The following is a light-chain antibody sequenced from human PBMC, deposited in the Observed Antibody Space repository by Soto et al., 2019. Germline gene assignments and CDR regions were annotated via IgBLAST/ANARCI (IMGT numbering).Light chain of an antibody. CDR3: QQYSNWPPIT. Sequence: EIVMTQSPATLSVSPGEGVTLSCRASQSMTTKLAWYQQKPGQAPRLLIHGAFTRATGIPARFSGSGFGTEFTLTISSLQSEDFAVYYCQQYSNWPPITFGQGTRLEIK. CDR2: GAF. CDR1: QSMTTK. J-gene: IGKJ5*01. V-gene: IGKV3-15*01.